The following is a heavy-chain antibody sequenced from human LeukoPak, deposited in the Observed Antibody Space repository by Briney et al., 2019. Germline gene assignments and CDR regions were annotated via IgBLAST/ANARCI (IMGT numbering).Heavy chain of an antibody. CDR2: FDPEDGET. V-gene: IGHV1-24*01. Sequence: GASVKVSCKVSGYTLTELSMHWVRQAPGKGLEWMGGFDPEDGETIYAQKFQGRVTMTEDTSTDTAYMELSSLRSEDTAVYYCATDHAYVNDNRAFDIWGQGTMVTVSS. J-gene: IGHJ3*02. D-gene: IGHD1-1*01. CDR1: GYTLTELS. CDR3: ATDHAYVNDNRAFDI.